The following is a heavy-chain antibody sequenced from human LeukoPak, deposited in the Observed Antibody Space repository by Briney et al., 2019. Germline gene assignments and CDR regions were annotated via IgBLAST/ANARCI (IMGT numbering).Heavy chain of an antibody. D-gene: IGHD6-13*01. V-gene: IGHV3-23*01. CDR1: GFTFSSYA. Sequence: PGGSLRLSCAASGFTFSSYAMSWVRQAPGKGLEWVSAISGSGGSTYYADSVKGRFTISRDNSKNTLYLQMSSLRAEDTAVYYCSKRPNPPRIAAAPYYFYLWGQGTLVTVPP. CDR2: ISGSGGST. CDR3: SKRPNPPRIAAAPYYFYL. J-gene: IGHJ4*01.